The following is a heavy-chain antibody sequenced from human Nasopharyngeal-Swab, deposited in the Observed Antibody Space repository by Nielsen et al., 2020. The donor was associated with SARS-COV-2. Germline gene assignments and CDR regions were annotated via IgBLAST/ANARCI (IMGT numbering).Heavy chain of an antibody. CDR1: GYTLTELS. J-gene: IGHJ5*02. D-gene: IGHD3-10*01. CDR2: FDPEDGET. V-gene: IGHV1-24*01. Sequence: ASVKVSCKVSGYTLTELSMHWVRQAPGKGLEWMGGFDPEDGETIYAQKFQGRVTMTEDTSTDKAYMELSSLRSEDTAVYYCATSSPIYYGSGSQNWFDPWGQGTLVTVSS. CDR3: ATSSPIYYGSGSQNWFDP.